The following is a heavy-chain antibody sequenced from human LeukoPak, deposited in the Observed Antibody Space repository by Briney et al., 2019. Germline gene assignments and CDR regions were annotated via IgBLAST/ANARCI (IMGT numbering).Heavy chain of an antibody. V-gene: IGHV4-34*01. Sequence: SETLSLTCAVYGGAFSGYDWSWIRQPAGKELEWRGGMSHSGSTNYNTYIKSHVTISVDTSTIQFSLELSSVTAADTAVYYCARQGSSGWPRYYYYGMDVWGQGTTVTVSS. CDR1: GGAFSGYD. J-gene: IGHJ6*02. CDR3: ARQGSSGWPRYYYYGMDV. D-gene: IGHD6-19*01. CDR2: MSHSGST.